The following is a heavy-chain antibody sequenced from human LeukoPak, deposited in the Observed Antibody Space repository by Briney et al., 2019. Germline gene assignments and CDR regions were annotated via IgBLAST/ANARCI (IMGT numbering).Heavy chain of an antibody. J-gene: IGHJ4*02. D-gene: IGHD3-10*01. CDR1: GGSFSGYY. Sequence: SETLSLTCAVYGGSFSGYYWSWIRQPPGKGLEWIGEINHSGSTNYNPSLKSRVTISVDTSKNQFSLKLSSVTAADTAVYYCARRRITMVRGVIIRLEFDYWGQGTLVTVSS. CDR2: INHSGST. CDR3: ARRRITMVRGVIIRLEFDY. V-gene: IGHV4-34*01.